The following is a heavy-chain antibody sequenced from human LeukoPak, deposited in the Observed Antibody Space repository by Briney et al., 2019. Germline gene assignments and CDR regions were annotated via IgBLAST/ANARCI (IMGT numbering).Heavy chain of an antibody. CDR2: TYYRSRWYS. CDR3: VRDREPNWFDP. V-gene: IGHV6-1*01. J-gene: IGHJ5*02. D-gene: IGHD5-24*01. CDR1: GDSVSSNSAA. Sequence: SQTLSLTCAISGDSVSSNSAAWHWIRQSPSRGLEWLGRTYYRSRWYSNYAPSVKSRITINPDTSKSQFSLQLNSVTPEDTAVYYCVRDREPNWFDPWGQGTLVTVSS.